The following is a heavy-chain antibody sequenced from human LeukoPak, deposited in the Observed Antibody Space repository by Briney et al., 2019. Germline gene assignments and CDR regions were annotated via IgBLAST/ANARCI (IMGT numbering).Heavy chain of an antibody. CDR2: TYYRSKWFN. J-gene: IGHJ3*02. CDR3: ARGMAVALGAFDI. V-gene: IGHV6-1*01. CDR1: GDSVSSNTAA. Sequence: SPTLSLTCAISGDSVSSNTAAWSWIRQSPSRGLEWLGRTYYRSKWFNEYALSVKSRISVNPDTSKNQFSLQLNSVTPEDTAVYYCARGMAVALGAFDIWGQGTMVTVSS. D-gene: IGHD6-19*01.